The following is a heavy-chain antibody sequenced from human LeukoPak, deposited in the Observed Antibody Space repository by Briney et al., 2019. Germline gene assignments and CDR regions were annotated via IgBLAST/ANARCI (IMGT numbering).Heavy chain of an antibody. CDR1: GXSFSGYY. Sequence: SETLSLSCAVYGXSFSGYYLNWIRQPPGKGLEWIGEINRGGSTNYNPSLKSRITISVDTSKNQFSLKLTSVTAADTAVYSCARNYNYGRYFFDSWGQGILVTVSS. J-gene: IGHJ4*02. D-gene: IGHD3-10*01. CDR3: ARNYNYGRYFFDS. CDR2: INRGGST. V-gene: IGHV4-34*01.